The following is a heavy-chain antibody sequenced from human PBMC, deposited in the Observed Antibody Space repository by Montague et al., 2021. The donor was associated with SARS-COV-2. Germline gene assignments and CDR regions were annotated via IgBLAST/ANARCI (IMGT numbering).Heavy chain of an antibody. CDR1: GGSFSGYY. CDR2: INHSGST. Sequence: SETLSLTCAVYGGSFSGYYWSWIRQPPGKGLEWMGEINHSGSTKYNPSLKSRVTISVDTSKNQFSLKLSSVTAADTAVYYCARGTNRVLTYDYGCSGYESDYWGQGTLVTVSS. J-gene: IGHJ4*02. V-gene: IGHV4-34*01. D-gene: IGHD3-22*01. CDR3: ARGTNRVLTYDYGCSGYESDY.